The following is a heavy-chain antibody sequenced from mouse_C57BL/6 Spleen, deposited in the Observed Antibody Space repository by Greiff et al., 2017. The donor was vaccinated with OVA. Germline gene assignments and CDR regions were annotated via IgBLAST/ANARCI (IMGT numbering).Heavy chain of an antibody. D-gene: IGHD1-1*01. J-gene: IGHJ1*03. CDR3: AIGTTVVARYFDV. CDR2: IHPSDSDP. V-gene: IGHV1-74*01. Sequence: QVQLQQPGAELVKPGASVKVSCKASGYTFTRYWMPWVKQRPGQGLEWIGRIHPSDSDPNYNQKFKGKATLTVDKSSRTASMQLSSLTSEDSAVYYCAIGTTVVARYFDVWGTGTTVTVSS. CDR1: GYTFTRYW.